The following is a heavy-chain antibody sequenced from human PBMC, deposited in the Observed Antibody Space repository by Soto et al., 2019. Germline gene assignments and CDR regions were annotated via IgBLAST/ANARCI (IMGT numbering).Heavy chain of an antibody. Sequence: QVRLQESGPGLVRPSETLSLTCTVSGVSSTSFYWSWIRQSPGKGLEWIGYIFDNGDVKYNPSLMSRPTMSIDMYKNEFSLRLKSVTAADTTMYYCARGWGSKWYYFDSWGEGTLVTVSS. CDR2: IFDNGDV. D-gene: IGHD3-16*01. CDR3: ARGWGSKWYYFDS. CDR1: GVSSTSFY. V-gene: IGHV4-59*01. J-gene: IGHJ4*02.